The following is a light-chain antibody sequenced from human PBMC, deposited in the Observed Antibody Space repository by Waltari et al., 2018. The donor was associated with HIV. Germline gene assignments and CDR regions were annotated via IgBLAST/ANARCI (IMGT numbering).Light chain of an antibody. J-gene: IGKJ2*01. Sequence: EIVLTQSPGTLSLSPGERATLSCRAVRSVTSSPLAWYQQRPGQAPRLLIYDASNRATGVPDRFSGSGSGTDFTLTINRLEPEDFVVFYCHQYGGSPRTFGQGTKLEIK. CDR3: HQYGGSPRT. V-gene: IGKV3-20*01. CDR2: DAS. CDR1: RSVTSSP.